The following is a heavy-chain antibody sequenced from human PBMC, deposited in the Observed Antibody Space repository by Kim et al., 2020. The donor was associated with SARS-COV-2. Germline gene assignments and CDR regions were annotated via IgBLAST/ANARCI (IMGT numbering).Heavy chain of an antibody. CDR3: ARYSSCSGGSCYPQPLYYYGMDV. Sequence: ASVKVSCKASGYTFTGYYMHWVRQAPGQGLEWMGWINPNSGGTNYAQKFQGRVTMTRDTSISTAYMELSRLRSDDTAVYYCARYSSCSGGSCYPQPLYYYGMDVWGQGTTVTVSS. CDR2: INPNSGGT. D-gene: IGHD2-15*01. CDR1: GYTFTGYY. V-gene: IGHV1-2*02. J-gene: IGHJ6*02.